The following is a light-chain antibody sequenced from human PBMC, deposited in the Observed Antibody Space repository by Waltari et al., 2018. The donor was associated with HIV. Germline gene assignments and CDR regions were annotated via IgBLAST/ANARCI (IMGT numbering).Light chain of an antibody. CDR2: AAS. J-gene: IGKJ1*01. CDR1: QGINNW. CDR3: QQYNSFPRT. V-gene: IGKV1D-16*01. Sequence: DIQMTQSTSSLSASVGDRVTITCRASQGINNWLAWYQQKPEKAPKSLIFAASSLQSGVPSRFSGTGSGTDFTLTINNLQPEDVATYYCQQYNSFPRTFGQGTKVEIK.